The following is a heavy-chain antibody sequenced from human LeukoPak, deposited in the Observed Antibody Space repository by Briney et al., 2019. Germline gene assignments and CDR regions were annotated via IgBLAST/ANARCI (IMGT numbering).Heavy chain of an antibody. J-gene: IGHJ6*03. D-gene: IGHD2-15*01. Sequence: ASVKVSCKASGYTFTSYGISWVRQAPGQGLEWMGWISAYNGNTNYAQKLQGRVTMTTDTSTSTAYMELRSLRSDDTAVYYCAREADIVQLPSFMDVWGTGTTVIVSS. CDR3: AREADIVQLPSFMDV. V-gene: IGHV1-18*01. CDR1: GYTFTSYG. CDR2: ISAYNGNT.